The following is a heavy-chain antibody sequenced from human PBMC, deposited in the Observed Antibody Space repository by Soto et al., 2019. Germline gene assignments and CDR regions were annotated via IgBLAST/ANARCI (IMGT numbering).Heavy chain of an antibody. J-gene: IGHJ4*02. D-gene: IGHD2-21*02. CDR2: INPSGGHT. CDR3: ARGGHVVVVTAAFDY. V-gene: IGHV1-46*03. Sequence: ASVKVSCKASGNTFSNYYIHWVRQAHGQGLEWMGTINPSGGHTTYAQKFLGRVTMTRDTSTSTLYMELTSLRSGDTAVYYCARGGHVVVVTAAFDYWGQGTLVTVSS. CDR1: GNTFSNYY.